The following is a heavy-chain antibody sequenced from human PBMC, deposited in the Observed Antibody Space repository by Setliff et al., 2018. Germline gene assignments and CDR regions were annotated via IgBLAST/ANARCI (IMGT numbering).Heavy chain of an antibody. CDR2: VSGSGMTR. CDR3: ARADSDSYYPYYFDF. CDR1: GFTFRKHA. D-gene: IGHD3-22*01. J-gene: IGHJ4*02. Sequence: GESLRLSCTASGFTFRKHALAWVRQAPGKGLQWVSSVSGSGMTRDYTDSVKGRFTVSRDSSQNKIHLQMDSLRAEDTGKYFCARADSDSYYPYYFDFWGQGVLVTV. V-gene: IGHV3-23*01.